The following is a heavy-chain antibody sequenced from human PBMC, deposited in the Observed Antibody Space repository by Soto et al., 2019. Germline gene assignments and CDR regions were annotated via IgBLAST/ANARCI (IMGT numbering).Heavy chain of an antibody. CDR1: GGSISSYY. J-gene: IGHJ3*02. D-gene: IGHD3-16*02. CDR3: ARAKYYDYIWGSYRYKDAFDI. Sequence: SETLSLTCTVSGGSISSYYWSWIRQPPGKGLEWIGYIYYSGSTNYNPSLKSRVTISVDTSKNQFSLKLSSVTAADTAVYYCARAKYYDYIWGSYRYKDAFDIWGQGTMVT. CDR2: IYYSGST. V-gene: IGHV4-59*01.